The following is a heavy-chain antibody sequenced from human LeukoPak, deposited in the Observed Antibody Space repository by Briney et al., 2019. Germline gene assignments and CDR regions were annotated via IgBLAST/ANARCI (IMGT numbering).Heavy chain of an antibody. CDR2: VNEDGSVK. CDR3: ARDYWRTIDH. Sequence: GSLRLSCVVSGLTFSNYWMIWVRQAPGKGLESVAIVNEDGSVKYYLDSVKGRFTISRDNARNSLYLEMDSLRAEDTAVYYCARDYWRTIDHWGQGTLVTVSS. J-gene: IGHJ4*02. V-gene: IGHV3-7*01. D-gene: IGHD1-1*01. CDR1: GLTFSNYW.